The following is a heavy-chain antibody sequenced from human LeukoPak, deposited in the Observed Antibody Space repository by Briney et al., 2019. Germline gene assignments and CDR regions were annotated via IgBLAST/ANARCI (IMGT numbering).Heavy chain of an antibody. CDR3: ARDFPYCSGDSCFVFRDY. CDR1: GYTFTGYY. J-gene: IGHJ4*02. V-gene: IGHV1-2*02. D-gene: IGHD2-15*01. CDR2: INPNSGGT. Sequence: ASVKVSCKASGYTFTGYYMHWVRQAPGQGLEWMGWINPNSGGTNYAQKFQGRVTMTRDTSISTAYMELSRLRSDDTAVYYCARDFPYCSGDSCFVFRDYWGQGTLVTVSS.